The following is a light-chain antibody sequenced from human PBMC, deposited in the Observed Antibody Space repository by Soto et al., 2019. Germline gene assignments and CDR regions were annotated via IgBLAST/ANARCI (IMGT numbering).Light chain of an antibody. Sequence: EIVMTQSPATLSVSPGERVTLSCRASQSVSSDLAWYQQKPGQAPRLLIYGASTRATGIPARFSGSGSGTEFTLAISSLQSEDFAVYFCHQYNNWPPYTFGQETKLEIK. CDR3: HQYNNWPPYT. J-gene: IGKJ2*01. V-gene: IGKV3-15*01. CDR1: QSVSSD. CDR2: GAS.